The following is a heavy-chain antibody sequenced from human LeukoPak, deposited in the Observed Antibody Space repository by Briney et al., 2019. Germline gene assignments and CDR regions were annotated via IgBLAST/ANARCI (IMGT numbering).Heavy chain of an antibody. D-gene: IGHD3-16*02. V-gene: IGHV3-23*01. CDR1: GFTFSTYA. J-gene: IGHJ3*02. CDR3: AKDEGYVWGSYRYDAFDI. Sequence: PGGSLRLSCAASGFTFSTYAMSWVRQALGKGLEWVSAISDSGDTTHYPDSVKGRFTISRDNSKNTLFLQMNSLRAEDTAVYYCAKDEGYVWGSYRYDAFDIWGQGTMVTVSS. CDR2: ISDSGDTT.